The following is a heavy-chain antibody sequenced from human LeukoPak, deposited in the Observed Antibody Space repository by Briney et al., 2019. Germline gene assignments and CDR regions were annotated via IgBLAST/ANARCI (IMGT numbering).Heavy chain of an antibody. CDR2: IYTSGST. V-gene: IGHV4-4*07. CDR1: GGSISSYY. CDR3: ARVDLRAAYFDY. J-gene: IGHJ4*02. Sequence: SETLSLTCTVSGGSISSYYWSWIRQPAGKGLEWIGRIYTSGSTGYNPSLKSRVTMSVDTSKDQFSLKLSSVTAADTAVYYCARVDLRAAYFDYWGQGTLVTVSS. D-gene: IGHD2-15*01.